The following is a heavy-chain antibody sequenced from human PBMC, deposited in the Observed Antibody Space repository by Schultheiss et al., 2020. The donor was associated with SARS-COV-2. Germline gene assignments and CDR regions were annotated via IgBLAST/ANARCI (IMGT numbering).Heavy chain of an antibody. D-gene: IGHD3-9*01. V-gene: IGHV4-59*01. CDR3: ARVIDWLPPYYYYYMDV. J-gene: IGHJ6*03. CDR2: IYYSGNT. Sequence: SQTLSLTCTVSGGSISSYYWSWIRQPPGKGLEWIGYIYYSGNTNYNPSLKSRVTTSVDTSKNQFSLKLSSVTAADTAVYYCARVIDWLPPYYYYYMDVWGKGTTVTVSS. CDR1: GGSISSYY.